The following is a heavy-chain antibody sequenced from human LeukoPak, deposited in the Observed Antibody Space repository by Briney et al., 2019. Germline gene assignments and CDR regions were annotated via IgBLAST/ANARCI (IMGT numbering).Heavy chain of an antibody. CDR2: IYYSGST. CDR3: ARVSNPPDCSGGSCQDSYYYYMDV. J-gene: IGHJ6*03. V-gene: IGHV4-39*07. CDR1: GGSISSSSYY. Sequence: SETLSLTCTVSGGSISSSSYYWGWIRQPPGKGLEWIGSIYYSGSTYYNPSLKSRVTISVDTSKNQFSLKLSSVTAADTAVYYCARVSNPPDCSGGSCQDSYYYYMDVWGKGTTVTISS. D-gene: IGHD2-15*01.